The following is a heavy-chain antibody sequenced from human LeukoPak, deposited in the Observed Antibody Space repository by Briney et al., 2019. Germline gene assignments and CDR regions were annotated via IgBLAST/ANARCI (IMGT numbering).Heavy chain of an antibody. CDR2: IKSKTDGGTT. CDR3: TTQSKRLGELSYVDY. J-gene: IGHJ4*02. V-gene: IGHV3-15*01. D-gene: IGHD3-16*02. CDR1: GFTFSDHY. Sequence: PGGSLRLSCAASGFTFSDHYMDWVRQAPGKGLEWVGRIKSKTDGGTTDYAAPVKGRFTISRDDSKNTLYLQMNSLKTEDTAVYYCTTQSKRLGELSYVDYWGQGTLVTVSS.